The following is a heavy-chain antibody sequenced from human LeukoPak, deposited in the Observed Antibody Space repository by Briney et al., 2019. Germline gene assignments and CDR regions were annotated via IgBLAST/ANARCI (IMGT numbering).Heavy chain of an antibody. CDR2: ISAYNGNT. D-gene: IGHD2-2*01. CDR1: GYTFINYD. V-gene: IGHV1-18*01. J-gene: IGHJ6*03. CDR3: ARDPTRGYCSSTSCYDGYYYTDV. Sequence: ASVKVSCKASGYTFINYDFSWVRQAPGQGLEWMGWISAYNGNTNYAQKLQGRVTMTTDTSTSTAYMELRSLRSDDTAVYYCARDPTRGYCSSTSCYDGYYYTDVWGKGTTVTISS.